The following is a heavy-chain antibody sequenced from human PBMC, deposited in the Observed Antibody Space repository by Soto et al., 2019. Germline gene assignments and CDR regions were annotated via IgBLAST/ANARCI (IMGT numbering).Heavy chain of an antibody. V-gene: IGHV1-8*01. CDR1: GYTFTSYD. CDR3: ARDFSGSYGIPYWYFDL. D-gene: IGHD1-26*01. Sequence: ASVKVSCKASGYTFTSYDINWVRQATGQGLEWMGWMNPNSGNTDYAQKFQGRVTMTRDTSISTAYMELSRLRSDDTAVYYCARDFSGSYGIPYWYFDLSGRGTLVTVSS. CDR2: MNPNSGNT. J-gene: IGHJ2*01.